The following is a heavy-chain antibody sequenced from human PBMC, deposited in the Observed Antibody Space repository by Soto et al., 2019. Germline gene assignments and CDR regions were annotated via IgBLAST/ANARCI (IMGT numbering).Heavy chain of an antibody. J-gene: IGHJ6*02. CDR2: ISGSGSST. D-gene: IGHD2-21*02. V-gene: IGHV3-23*01. CDR1: EFTFSSYA. CDR3: AVSGPLFDPTHPDYYYYEMDL. Sequence: EVQLLESGGGLVQPGGSLRLSCRASEFTFSSYAVTWVRQAPGKGLEWVSAISGSGSSTYYADSVKGRFTISRDNSKNTLFLQMNSLRGDDTAVYYCAVSGPLFDPTHPDYYYYEMDLWGQGTRVTVAS.